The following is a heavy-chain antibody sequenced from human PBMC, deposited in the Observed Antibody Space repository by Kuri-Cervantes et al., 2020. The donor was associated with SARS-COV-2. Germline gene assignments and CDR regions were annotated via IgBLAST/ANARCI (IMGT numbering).Heavy chain of an antibody. CDR2: INPNSGDT. V-gene: IGHV1-2*06. D-gene: IGHD3-22*01. J-gene: IGHJ4*02. CDR1: GYTFTSYY. CDR3: ATVGDYYDSSAYFEY. Sequence: ASVKVSCKPSGYTFTSYYMHWVRQAPGQGLEWMGRINPNSGDTNYAQNFQGRVTMTRDTSISTAYMELSSLRSDDTAFYYCATVGDYYDSSAYFEYWGQGTLVTVSS.